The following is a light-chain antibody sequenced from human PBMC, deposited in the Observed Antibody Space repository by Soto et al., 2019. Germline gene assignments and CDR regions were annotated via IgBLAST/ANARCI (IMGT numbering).Light chain of an antibody. CDR1: QSISSW. V-gene: IGKV1-5*03. CDR2: KAS. CDR3: QQYNDNWT. Sequence: DIQMTQSPSTLSASVGDRVTITCRASQSISSWLAWYQQKPGTAPNLLIYKASTLQSGAPSRFSGSGSGTEFTLTISSLQPDDSATYYCQQYNDNWTFGQGTKV. J-gene: IGKJ1*01.